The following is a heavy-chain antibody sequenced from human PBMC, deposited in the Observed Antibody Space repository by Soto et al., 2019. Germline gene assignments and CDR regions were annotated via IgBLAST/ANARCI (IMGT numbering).Heavy chain of an antibody. J-gene: IGHJ4*02. CDR2: ISGSGGST. D-gene: IGHD2-15*01. Sequence: GSLRLSCAASGFTFSSYAMSWVRQAPGKGLEWVSAISGSGGSTYYADSVKGRFTISRDNSKNTLYLQMNSLRAEDTAVYYCAKDLKDIVVVVAATSQIDYWGQGTLVTSPQ. CDR1: GFTFSSYA. V-gene: IGHV3-23*01. CDR3: AKDLKDIVVVVAATSQIDY.